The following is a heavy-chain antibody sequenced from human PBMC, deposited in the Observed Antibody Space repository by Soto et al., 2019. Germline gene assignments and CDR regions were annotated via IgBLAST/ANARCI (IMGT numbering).Heavy chain of an antibody. D-gene: IGHD2-2*01. CDR2: IYYSGST. J-gene: IGHJ5*02. CDR1: GGSISSGDYY. Sequence: SETLSLTCTVSGGSISSGDYYWSWIRQPPGKGLEWIGYIYYSGSTYYNPSLKSRVTISVDTSKNQFSLKLSSVTAADTAVYYCARDRATKYCSSTSCYAGDWFDPWGQGTLVTVSS. V-gene: IGHV4-30-4*01. CDR3: ARDRATKYCSSTSCYAGDWFDP.